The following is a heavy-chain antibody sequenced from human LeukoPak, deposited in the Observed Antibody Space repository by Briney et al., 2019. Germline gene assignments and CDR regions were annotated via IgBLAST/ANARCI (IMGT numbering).Heavy chain of an antibody. Sequence: GGSLRLSCAASGFTFSDYYMSWIRQAPGKGLEWVSYISSSGSTIYYADSVKGRFTISRDNAKNSLYLQMNSLRAEDTAVYYCTTWVRLGELSFYPYFDYWGQGTLVTVSS. CDR3: TTWVRLGELSFYPYFDY. J-gene: IGHJ4*02. D-gene: IGHD3-16*02. V-gene: IGHV3-11*01. CDR1: GFTFSDYY. CDR2: ISSSGSTI.